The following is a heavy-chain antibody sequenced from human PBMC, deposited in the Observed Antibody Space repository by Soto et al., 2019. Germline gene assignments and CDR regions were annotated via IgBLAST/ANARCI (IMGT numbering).Heavy chain of an antibody. V-gene: IGHV3-33*01. CDR3: ATQRNWKFDY. CDR1: GFTFSSYG. J-gene: IGHJ4*02. Sequence: VQLVESGGGVVQPGRSLRLSCAASGFTFSSYGMHWVRQAPGKGLEWVAVIWYDGSNKYYADSVKGRFTISRDNSKNTLYLQMNSLRAEDTAVYYCATQRNWKFDYWGQGTLVTVSS. CDR2: IWYDGSNK. D-gene: IGHD1-1*01.